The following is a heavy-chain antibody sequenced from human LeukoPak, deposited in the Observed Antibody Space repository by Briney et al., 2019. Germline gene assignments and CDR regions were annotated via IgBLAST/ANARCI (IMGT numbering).Heavy chain of an antibody. CDR2: IYYSGST. CDR3: ARVSYGMDV. CDR1: GDSISGYY. Sequence: SETLSLTCTVSGDSISGYYWSWVRQPPGKGLEWIGYIYYSGSTNYNPSLKSRVTISVDTSKNQFSLKLSSVTAADTAVYYCARVSYGMDVWGQGTTVTVSS. V-gene: IGHV4-59*01. J-gene: IGHJ6*02.